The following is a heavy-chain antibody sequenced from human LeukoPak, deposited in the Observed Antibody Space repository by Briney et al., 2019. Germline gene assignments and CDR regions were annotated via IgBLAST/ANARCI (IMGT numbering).Heavy chain of an antibody. CDR3: ARDFHYSGSGSYYNRAFDI. Sequence: GASVKVSCKASGYTFTSYAMHWVRQAPGQRLEWMGWINAGNGNTKYSQEFQGRVTITADESTSTAYMELSSPRSEDTAVYFCARDFHYSGSGSYYNRAFDIRGQGTVVTVSS. CDR1: GYTFTSYA. CDR2: INAGNGNT. D-gene: IGHD3-10*01. V-gene: IGHV1-3*03. J-gene: IGHJ3*02.